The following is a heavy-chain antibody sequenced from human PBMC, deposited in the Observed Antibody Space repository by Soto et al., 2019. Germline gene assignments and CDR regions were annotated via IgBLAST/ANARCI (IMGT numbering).Heavy chain of an antibody. V-gene: IGHV4-59*01. J-gene: IGHJ4*02. Sequence: TLSLTCTVSGGSISSYYWSWIRQPPGKGLEWIGYIYYSGSTNYNPSLKSRVTISVDTSKNQFSLKLSSVTAADTAVYYCASSDIVATAGGFAYWGQGTLVTVSS. D-gene: IGHD5-12*01. CDR2: IYYSGST. CDR3: ASSDIVATAGGFAY. CDR1: GGSISSYY.